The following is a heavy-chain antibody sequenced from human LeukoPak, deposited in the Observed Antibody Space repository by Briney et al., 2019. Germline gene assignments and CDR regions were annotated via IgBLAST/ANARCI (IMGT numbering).Heavy chain of an antibody. Sequence: SETLSLTCTVSGGSISSYYWSWIRQPPGKGLEWIGYIYYSGSTNYNPSLKSRVTISVDTSKNQFSLKLSSVTAADTAVYFCARDSSHFDWGQGTLVTVSS. D-gene: IGHD3-3*02. CDR1: GGSISSYY. J-gene: IGHJ4*02. CDR3: ARDSSHFD. V-gene: IGHV4-59*12. CDR2: IYYSGST.